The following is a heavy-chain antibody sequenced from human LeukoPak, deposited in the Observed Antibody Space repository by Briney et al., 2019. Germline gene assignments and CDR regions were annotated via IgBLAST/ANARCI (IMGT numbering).Heavy chain of an antibody. CDR2: IYYSGST. J-gene: IGHJ2*01. CDR3: ARMVSTVVTPYWYLDL. CDR1: GGSISSGGYY. Sequence: DPSQTLSLTCTVSGGSISSGGYYWNWIRQHPGKGLEWIGDIYYSGSTNYNPSLKSRVTISVDTSKNQFSLKLSSVTAADTAVYYCARMVSTVVTPYWYLDLWGRGTLVTVSS. V-gene: IGHV4-31*03. D-gene: IGHD4-23*01.